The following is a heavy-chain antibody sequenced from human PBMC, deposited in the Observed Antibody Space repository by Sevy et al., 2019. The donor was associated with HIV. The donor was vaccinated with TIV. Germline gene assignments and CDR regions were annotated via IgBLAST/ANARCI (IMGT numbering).Heavy chain of an antibody. Sequence: GGSLRLSCAASGFNFSTYGMHWVRQAPGKGLEWVAVIWYDGSSKYYGDSVKGRFTISRDNSKNTLYLQMNSLRPEDTAVYYCARDKGYCSCTSCRRYYYGMDVWGQGTTVTVSS. V-gene: IGHV3-33*01. J-gene: IGHJ6*01. CDR1: GFNFSTYG. D-gene: IGHD2-2*01. CDR3: ARDKGYCSCTSCRRYYYGMDV. CDR2: IWYDGSSK.